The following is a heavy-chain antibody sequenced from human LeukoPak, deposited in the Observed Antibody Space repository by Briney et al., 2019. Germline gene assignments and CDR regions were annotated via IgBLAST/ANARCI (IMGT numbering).Heavy chain of an antibody. CDR2: ISAYNGNT. V-gene: IGHV1-18*01. Sequence: ASVKVSCKASGYTFTSYGISWVRQAPGQGLEWMGWISAYNGNTNYAQKLQGRVTMTTDTSTSTAYMELRSLRSDDTAVYYRAREGVGEWFGELLVMLDGYYYYGMDVWGQGTTVTVYS. CDR1: GYTFTSYG. D-gene: IGHD3-10*01. J-gene: IGHJ6*02. CDR3: AREGVGEWFGELLVMLDGYYYYGMDV.